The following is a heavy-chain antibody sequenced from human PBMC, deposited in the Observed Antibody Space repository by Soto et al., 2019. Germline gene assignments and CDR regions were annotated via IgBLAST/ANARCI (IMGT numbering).Heavy chain of an antibody. CDR3: ARDLWMRFDP. J-gene: IGHJ5*02. CDR2: INPNSGGT. V-gene: IGHV1-2*04. D-gene: IGHD1-1*01. Sequence: ASVKVCCKASGYTLTGYYMHWVRQAPGQGLEWMGWINPNSGGTNYAQKFQGWVTMTRDTSISTAYMELSRLRSDDTAVYYCARDLWMRFDPWGQGTLVTVSS. CDR1: GYTLTGYY.